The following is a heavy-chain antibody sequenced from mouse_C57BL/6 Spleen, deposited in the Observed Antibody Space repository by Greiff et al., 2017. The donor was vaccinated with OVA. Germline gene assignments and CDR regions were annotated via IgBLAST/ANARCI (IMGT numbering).Heavy chain of an antibody. Sequence: VQLQQPGAELVKPGASVKMSCKASGYTFTSYWITWVKQRPGQGLEWIGDIYPGSGGTNYNEKFKSKATLTVDTSSSTAYMQLSILTSEDSAVYYCARRGYYYGTYYFDYWGQGTTLTVSS. D-gene: IGHD1-1*01. CDR3: ARRGYYYGTYYFDY. CDR2: IYPGSGGT. J-gene: IGHJ2*01. V-gene: IGHV1-55*01. CDR1: GYTFTSYW.